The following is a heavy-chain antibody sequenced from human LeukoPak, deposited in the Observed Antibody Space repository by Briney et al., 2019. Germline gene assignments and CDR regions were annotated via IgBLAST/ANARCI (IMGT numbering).Heavy chain of an antibody. J-gene: IGHJ4*02. Sequence: SETLSLTCAVYGGSFSGYYWSWIRQPPGKGLEWIGEINHSGSTNYNPSLKGRVTISVDTSKNQFSLKLSSVTAADTAVYYCARRYYGSGSYGHWGQGTLVTVSS. V-gene: IGHV4-34*01. CDR1: GGSFSGYY. CDR2: INHSGST. D-gene: IGHD3-10*01. CDR3: ARRYYGSGSYGH.